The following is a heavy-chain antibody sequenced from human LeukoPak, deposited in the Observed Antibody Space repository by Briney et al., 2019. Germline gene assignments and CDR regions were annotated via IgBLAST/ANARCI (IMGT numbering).Heavy chain of an antibody. J-gene: IGHJ3*02. CDR2: ISVSGNT. D-gene: IGHD3-22*01. Sequence: GGSLRLSCAASGFTLCSYAMSWVRQGPGKGLEWVSAISVSGNTYPADSVKGRFTISRDSSKNTLYLQMNSLRAEDAAVYYCAKSNGYGLIDIWGQGTMVTVSS. CDR1: GFTLCSYA. V-gene: IGHV3-23*01. CDR3: AKSNGYGLIDI.